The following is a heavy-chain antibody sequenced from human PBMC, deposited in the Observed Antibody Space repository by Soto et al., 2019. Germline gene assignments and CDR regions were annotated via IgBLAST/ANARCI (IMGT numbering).Heavy chain of an antibody. CDR1: GGSISSGGYY. J-gene: IGHJ3*02. D-gene: IGHD3-22*01. V-gene: IGHV4-31*03. CDR3: ARDISSGYIRDAFDI. Sequence: PSETLSLTYTVSGGSISSGGYYWSWIRQHSGKGLEWIGYIYYSGSTYYNPSLKSRVTISVDTSKNQFSLKLSSVTAADTAVYYCARDISSGYIRDAFDIWGQGTMVTVSS. CDR2: IYYSGST.